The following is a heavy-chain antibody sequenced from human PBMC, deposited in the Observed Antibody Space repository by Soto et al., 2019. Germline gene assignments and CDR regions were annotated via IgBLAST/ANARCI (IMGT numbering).Heavy chain of an antibody. J-gene: IGHJ6*02. CDR2: ISAYNGNT. Sequence: ASVKVSCKASGYTFTSYGISWVGQAPGQGLEWMGWISAYNGNTNYAQKLQGRVTMTTDTSTSTAYMELRSLRSDDTAVYYCARDRDIVVVPAAISNYYYGMDVWGQGTTVTVSS. V-gene: IGHV1-18*04. CDR3: ARDRDIVVVPAAISNYYYGMDV. D-gene: IGHD2-2*02. CDR1: GYTFTSYG.